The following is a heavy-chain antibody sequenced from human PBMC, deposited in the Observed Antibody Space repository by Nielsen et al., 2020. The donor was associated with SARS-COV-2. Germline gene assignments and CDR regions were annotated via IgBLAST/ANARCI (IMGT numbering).Heavy chain of an antibody. Sequence: GESLKISCAASGFIVSSKYMNWVRQAPGKGLEWVASITMSGAYMYYADSVRGRFTLSRDNRKNSLFLQMNSLRTEDTALYYCAKGFSSSSRDYMNVWGKGTTVTVSS. CDR3: AKGFSSSSRDYMNV. D-gene: IGHD6-6*01. J-gene: IGHJ6*03. V-gene: IGHV3-21*04. CDR2: ITMSGAYM. CDR1: GFIVSSKY.